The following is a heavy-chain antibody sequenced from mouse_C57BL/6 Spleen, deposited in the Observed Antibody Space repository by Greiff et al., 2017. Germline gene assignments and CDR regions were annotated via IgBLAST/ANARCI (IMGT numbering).Heavy chain of an antibody. CDR1: GYTFTSYW. V-gene: IGHV1-61*01. CDR2: IYPSDSET. D-gene: IGHD2-10*01. Sequence: QVQLQQPGAELVRPGSSVKLSCKASGYTFTSYWMDWVKQRPGQGLEWIGNIYPSDSETHYNQKFKDKATLTVDKSSSTAYMQLSSLTSEDSAVYYCASLTAYFYFDYWGQGTTLTVSS. J-gene: IGHJ2*01. CDR3: ASLTAYFYFDY.